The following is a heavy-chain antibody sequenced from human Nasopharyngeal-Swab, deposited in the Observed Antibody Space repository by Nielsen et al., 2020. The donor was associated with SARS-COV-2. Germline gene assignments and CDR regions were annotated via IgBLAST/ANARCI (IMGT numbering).Heavy chain of an antibody. CDR1: GGSISSSSYY. Sequence: SETLSLTCTVSGGSISSSSYYWGWIRQPPGKGLEWIGSIYYSGSTYYNPSLKSRVTISVDTSKNQFSLKLNSVTAADTAVYYCASSSLPLLWFGELAPRSLRLSWFDPWGQGTLVTVSS. D-gene: IGHD3-10*01. CDR3: ASSSLPLLWFGELAPRSLRLSWFDP. CDR2: IYYSGST. J-gene: IGHJ5*02. V-gene: IGHV4-39*01.